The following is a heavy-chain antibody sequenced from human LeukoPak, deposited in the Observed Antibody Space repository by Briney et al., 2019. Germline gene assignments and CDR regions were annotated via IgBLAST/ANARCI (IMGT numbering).Heavy chain of an antibody. Sequence: SETLSLTCTVSGGSISSSSYYWGWIRQPPGKGLEWIGSIYYSGSTYYNPSLKSRVTISVDTSKNQFSLKLSSVTAADTAVYYCARGPYGSGSNDAFDIWGQGTMVTVSS. D-gene: IGHD3-10*01. J-gene: IGHJ3*02. CDR1: GGSISSSSYY. V-gene: IGHV4-39*07. CDR3: ARGPYGSGSNDAFDI. CDR2: IYYSGST.